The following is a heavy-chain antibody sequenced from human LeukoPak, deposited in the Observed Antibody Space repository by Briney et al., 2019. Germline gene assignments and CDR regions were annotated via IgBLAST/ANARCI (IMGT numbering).Heavy chain of an antibody. Sequence: SETLSLTCTVSGGSISTYYWSWIRQPPGKGLEWLGYIYYSGSTNYNPSLKGRVTISVDTSKNQFSLKLSSVTAADTAVYYCARAEVLPDYYAISGGFDYWGQGTLVTVSS. CDR1: GGSISTYY. CDR3: ARAEVLPDYYAISGGFDY. D-gene: IGHD3-10*01. V-gene: IGHV4-59*01. CDR2: IYYSGST. J-gene: IGHJ4*02.